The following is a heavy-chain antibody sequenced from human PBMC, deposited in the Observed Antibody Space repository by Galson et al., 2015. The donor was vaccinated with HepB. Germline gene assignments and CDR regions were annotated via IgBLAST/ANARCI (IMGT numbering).Heavy chain of an antibody. V-gene: IGHV3-7*01. CDR1: GFSFSSHW. CDR2: INQYGSEK. CDR3: ARDIVLKVYTIPMDV. Sequence: SLRLSCAASGFSFSSHWMSWVRQAPGKGLEWVANINQYGSEKYFVDSVKGRFTISRDNARDSLYLQINNLRAEDTAVYYCARDIVLKVYTIPMDVWGQGTTVTVSS. J-gene: IGHJ6*02. D-gene: IGHD2-8*01.